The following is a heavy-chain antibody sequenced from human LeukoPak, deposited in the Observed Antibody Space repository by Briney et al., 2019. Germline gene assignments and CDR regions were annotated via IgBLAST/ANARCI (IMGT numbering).Heavy chain of an antibody. V-gene: IGHV4-61*02. CDR2: IYTSGTT. CDR3: AGWSGSVTARNYYYYMDV. Sequence: SSQTLSLTCTVSGGSVRRGNYYWTWIRQPAGSGLEWIGRIYTSGTTDYNPSLRTRVTISVDASRNQFSLNLSSVTAADTAVYYCAGWSGSVTARNYYYYMDVWGEGTTVTVSS. CDR1: GGSVRRGNYY. J-gene: IGHJ6*03. D-gene: IGHD6-6*01.